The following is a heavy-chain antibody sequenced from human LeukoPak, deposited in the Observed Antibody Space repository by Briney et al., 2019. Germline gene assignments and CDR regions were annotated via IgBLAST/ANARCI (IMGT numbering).Heavy chain of an antibody. CDR2: ISYDGSNK. CDR3: ARGGYYDSSGYLDY. Sequence: GGSLRLSCAASEFTFSSYAMHWVRQAPGKGLEWVAVISYDGSNKCYADSVKGRFTISRDNSKNTLYLQMNSLRAEDTAVYYCARGGYYDSSGYLDYWGQGTLVTVSS. V-gene: IGHV3-30-3*01. CDR1: EFTFSSYA. D-gene: IGHD3-22*01. J-gene: IGHJ4*02.